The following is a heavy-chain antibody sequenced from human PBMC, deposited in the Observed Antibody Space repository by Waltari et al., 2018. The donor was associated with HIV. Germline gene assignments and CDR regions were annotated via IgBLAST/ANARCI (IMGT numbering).Heavy chain of an antibody. D-gene: IGHD1-26*01. J-gene: IGHJ5*02. CDR2: IIRVFEST. V-gene: IGHV1-69*15. CDR3: ARGSSGSYRWFDP. CDR1: GGTFSRNS. Sequence: QEQLVQSGAEVKKPGSSVKVSCKASGGTFSRNSISWVRQAPGQGLEWMGNIIRVFESTTYAQKFHGRLTISADESTSTVFMELSSLSFDDTAVYYCARGSSGSYRWFDPWGHGTLVTVSS.